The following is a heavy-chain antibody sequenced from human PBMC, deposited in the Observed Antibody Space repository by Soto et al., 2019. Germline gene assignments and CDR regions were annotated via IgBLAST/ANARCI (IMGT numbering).Heavy chain of an antibody. D-gene: IGHD2-2*01. CDR3: ARVAGPAAMSVYYYYMDV. J-gene: IGHJ6*03. CDR2: ISETGSHR. CDR1: GFTFSNSG. Sequence: EVQVVESGGGLVKPGGSLRLSCVASGFTFSNSGVNWVRQPPGKGLEWVSYISETGSHRFYVDSVKGPFTLSRDTGKNSLYLHMNSPSAKNTAMYYCARVAGPAAMSVYYYYMDVWGKGATVTVSS. V-gene: IGHV3-21*06.